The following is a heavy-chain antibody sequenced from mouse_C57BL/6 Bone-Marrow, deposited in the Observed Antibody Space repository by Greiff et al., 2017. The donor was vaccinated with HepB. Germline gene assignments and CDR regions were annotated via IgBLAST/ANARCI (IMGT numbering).Heavy chain of an antibody. Sequence: QVHVKQSGAELVKPGASVKMSCKASGYTFTSYWITWVKQRPGQGLEWIGDIYPGSGSTNYNEKFKSKATLTVDTSSSTAYMQLSSLTSEDSAVCYCAIYYGDYDYAMDYWGQGTSVTVSS. CDR2: IYPGSGST. V-gene: IGHV1-55*01. CDR3: AIYYGDYDYAMDY. CDR1: GYTFTSYW. D-gene: IGHD2-13*01. J-gene: IGHJ4*01.